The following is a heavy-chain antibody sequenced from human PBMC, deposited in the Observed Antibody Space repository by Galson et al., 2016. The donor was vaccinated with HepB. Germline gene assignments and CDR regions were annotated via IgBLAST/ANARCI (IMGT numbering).Heavy chain of an antibody. Sequence: SLRLSCAASGFTFDDYAMHWVRQAPGKGLEWVSGISWNSGTIFYADSVRGRFTISRDNAKNSLFLQMKSLRPVDTALYYCTKDVSGATGSTSWLDSWGQGILVTVSS. CDR2: ISWNSGTI. V-gene: IGHV3-9*01. J-gene: IGHJ5*01. CDR1: GFTFDDYA. D-gene: IGHD1-1*01. CDR3: TKDVSGATGSTSWLDS.